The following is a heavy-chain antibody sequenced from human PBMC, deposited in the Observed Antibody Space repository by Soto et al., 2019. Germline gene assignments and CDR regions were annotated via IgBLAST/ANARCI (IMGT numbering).Heavy chain of an antibody. J-gene: IGHJ4*02. CDR1: GVSFSEST. CDR2: IIPILGIP. D-gene: IGHD6-19*01. V-gene: IGHV1-69*04. Sequence: QVLLVQSGAEVKKPGSSVKVSCKASGVSFSESTISWVRQAPGQGLEWMGKIIPILGIPNFAQKFQGRVTITADKSTSTAYMELSSLRSEDTAVYYCGTDSVSDWRPGVGYWGQGTLVTVSS. CDR3: GTDSVSDWRPGVGY.